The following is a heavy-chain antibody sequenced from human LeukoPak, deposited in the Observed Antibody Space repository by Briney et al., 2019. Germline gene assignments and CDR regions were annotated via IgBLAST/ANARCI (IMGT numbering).Heavy chain of an antibody. CDR1: GGTFSSYT. Sequence: GASVKVSCKASGGTFSSYTISWVRQAPGQGLEWMGRIIPILGIANYAQKFQGRVTITADKSTSTAYMELSSLRSEDTAVYYCARGLIAGANWFDPWGQGTLVTVSS. V-gene: IGHV1-69*02. D-gene: IGHD6-13*01. CDR3: ARGLIAGANWFDP. J-gene: IGHJ5*02. CDR2: IIPILGIA.